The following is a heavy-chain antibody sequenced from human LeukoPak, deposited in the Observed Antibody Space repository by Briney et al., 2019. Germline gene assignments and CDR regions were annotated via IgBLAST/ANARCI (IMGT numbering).Heavy chain of an antibody. CDR1: GLTFSTYS. J-gene: IGHJ4*02. Sequence: GGSLRLSCAASGLTFSTYSMNWVRQAPGKGLEWVSVIESSGTTHYADSVRGRFTISRDNSKNTVFLQMNGLRPEDTAVYYCGRITKWGQGTLVTVSS. CDR3: GRITK. V-gene: IGHV3-66*01. CDR2: IESSGTT.